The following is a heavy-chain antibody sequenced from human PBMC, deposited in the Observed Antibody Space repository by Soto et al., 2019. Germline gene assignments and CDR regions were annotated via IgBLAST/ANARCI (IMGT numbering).Heavy chain of an antibody. V-gene: IGHV3-23*01. CDR1: GFTFSSYG. CDR2: ITGSGDNT. CDR3: TTYDYVSASDRIRWAY. Sequence: GGSLRVSCAAAGFTFSSYGRGWVRQAPGKGLDWVTSITGSGDNTYYADSVKGRFTISRDDSKDTLYLQMDSLQIEDTAVYYCTTYDYVSASDRIRWAYWGQGALVTVSS. J-gene: IGHJ4*02. D-gene: IGHD3-16*02.